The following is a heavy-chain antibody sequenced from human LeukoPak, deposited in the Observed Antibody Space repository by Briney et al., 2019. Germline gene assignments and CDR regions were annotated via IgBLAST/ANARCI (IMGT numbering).Heavy chain of an antibody. Sequence: GESLRLSCAASGFTFSSYAMSWVRQTPGKSLEWVSIITNGGVTTYYADSVRGRFTISRDNSKNMLYLQMNSLRAEDTAVYYCVKLSSGSGSKFGFDSWGQGTLVTVSS. D-gene: IGHD6-19*01. V-gene: IGHV3-23*01. J-gene: IGHJ4*02. CDR1: GFTFSSYA. CDR2: ITNGGVTT. CDR3: VKLSSGSGSKFGFDS.